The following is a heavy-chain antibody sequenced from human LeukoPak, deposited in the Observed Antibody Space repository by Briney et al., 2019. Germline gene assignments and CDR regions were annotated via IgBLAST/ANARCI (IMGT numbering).Heavy chain of an antibody. CDR2: IYYSGST. CDR1: GGSISSYY. J-gene: IGHJ6*03. Sequence: PETLSLTCTVSGGSISSYYWSWIRQPPGKGLEWIGYIYYSGSTNYNPSLKSRVTISVDTSKNQFSLKLSSVTAADTAVYYCARTHDFWSGYYYMDVWGKGTTVTVSS. V-gene: IGHV4-59*01. CDR3: ARTHDFWSGYYYMDV. D-gene: IGHD3-3*01.